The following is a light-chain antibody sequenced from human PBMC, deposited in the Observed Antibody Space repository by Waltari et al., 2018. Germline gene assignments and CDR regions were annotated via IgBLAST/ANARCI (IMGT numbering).Light chain of an antibody. V-gene: IGKV3-11*01. J-gene: IGKJ4*01. CDR3: QQRSNWLT. CDR1: QSVSSY. CDR2: DAS. Sequence: EILLTQSPATLSLSPWERATLSCRASQSVSSYLAWYQQKPGQAPRLLIYDASNRATGIPARFSGSGSGTDFTLTISSLEPEDFAVYYCQQRSNWLTFGGGTKVEIK.